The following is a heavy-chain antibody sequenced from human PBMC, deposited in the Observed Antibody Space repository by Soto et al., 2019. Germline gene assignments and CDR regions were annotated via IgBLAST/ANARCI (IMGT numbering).Heavy chain of an antibody. D-gene: IGHD2-21*02. J-gene: IGHJ3*02. CDR1: GYTFTSYG. CDR3: ARRRAYCGGDCYWDDDAFDI. CDR2: ISAYNGNT. V-gene: IGHV1-18*01. Sequence: ASVKVSCKASGYTFTSYGISWVRQAPGQGLEWTGWISAYNGNTNYAQKLQGRVTMTTDTSTSTAYMELRSLRSDDTAVYYCARRRAYCGGDCYWDDDAFDIWGQGTMVTVSS.